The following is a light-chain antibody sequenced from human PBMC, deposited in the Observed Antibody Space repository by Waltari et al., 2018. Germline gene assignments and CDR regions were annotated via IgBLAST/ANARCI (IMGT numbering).Light chain of an antibody. J-gene: IGLJ2*01. Sequence: FMLTQPHSVSESPGKTVIISCTGSNGYIATNYVQWYQQRPGSAPITVIYADDQRPSGVPDRFSGSIDSSSNSASLTISGLQTEDEGDYYCQSYDSTTVVFGGGTKLTVL. CDR1: NGYIATNY. V-gene: IGLV6-57*02. CDR2: ADD. CDR3: QSYDSTTVV.